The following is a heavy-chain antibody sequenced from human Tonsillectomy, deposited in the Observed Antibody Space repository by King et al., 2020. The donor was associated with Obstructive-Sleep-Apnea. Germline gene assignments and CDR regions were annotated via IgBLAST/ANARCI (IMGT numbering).Heavy chain of an antibody. D-gene: IGHD4-17*01. CDR2: IYHSGST. CDR3: ARLRRYGDYVRDDY. CDR1: GGSISSNNW. J-gene: IGHJ4*02. Sequence: VQLQESGPGLVKPSGTLSLTCAVSGGSISSNNWWSWVRQPPGKGLEWIGEIYHSGSTNYNPSLKSRVTISLEKSKNKFSLKLSSVTAADTAVSYCARLRRYGDYVRDDYWGQGTLVTVSS. V-gene: IGHV4-4*02.